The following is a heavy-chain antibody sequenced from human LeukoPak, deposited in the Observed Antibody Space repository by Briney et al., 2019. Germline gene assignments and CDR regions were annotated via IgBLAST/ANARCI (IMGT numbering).Heavy chain of an antibody. D-gene: IGHD6-13*01. V-gene: IGHV3-30-3*01. CDR2: ISYDGSNK. Sequence: GGSLRLSCAASGFTFSSYAMHWVRQAPGKGLEWVAVISYDGSNKYYADSVKGRFTISRDNSKNTLYLQMNSLRAEDTAVYYCAKAGGSSSYTRWPLDYWGQGTLVTVSS. J-gene: IGHJ4*02. CDR1: GFTFSSYA. CDR3: AKAGGSSSYTRWPLDY.